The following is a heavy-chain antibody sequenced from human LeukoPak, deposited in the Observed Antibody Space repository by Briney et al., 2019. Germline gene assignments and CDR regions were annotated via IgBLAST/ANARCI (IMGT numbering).Heavy chain of an antibody. D-gene: IGHD3-3*01. V-gene: IGHV3-30*02. CDR1: GFTFSSYG. CDR2: IRYDGSNK. CDR3: AKTYYDFWSGYS. Sequence: GGSLRLSCAASGFTFSSYGMHWVRQAPGKGLEWVAFIRYDGSNKYYADSVRGRFTISGDNSKNTLYLQMNSLRAEDTAVYYCAKTYYDFWSGYSWGQGTLVTVSS. J-gene: IGHJ5*02.